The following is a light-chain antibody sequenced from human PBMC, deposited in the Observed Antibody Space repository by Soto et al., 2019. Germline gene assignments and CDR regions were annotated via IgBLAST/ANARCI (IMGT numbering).Light chain of an antibody. Sequence: IQMTQSPSTLSGSVGDRVTITCRASQGISSALAWYQQKPGKAPKLLIYDASSLESGVPSRFSGSGPGTDLTLTISSLQPEDFATYYCQQFNDYPIPFGQGARLEI. J-gene: IGKJ5*01. CDR2: DAS. CDR3: QQFNDYPIP. CDR1: QGISSA. V-gene: IGKV1D-13*01.